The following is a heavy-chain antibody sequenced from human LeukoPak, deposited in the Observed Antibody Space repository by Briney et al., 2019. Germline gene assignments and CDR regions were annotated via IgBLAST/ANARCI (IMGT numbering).Heavy chain of an antibody. J-gene: IGHJ4*02. CDR3: ARGFYVWGSYRSPPCDY. CDR2: INPNSGGT. V-gene: IGHV1-2*02. D-gene: IGHD3-16*02. Sequence: ASVKVSCKASGYTFTGYYMHWVRQAPGQGLEWMGWINPNSGGTNYAQKFQGRVTTTRDTSISTAYMELSRLRSDDTAVYYCARGFYVWGSYRSPPCDYWGQGTLVTVSS. CDR1: GYTFTGYY.